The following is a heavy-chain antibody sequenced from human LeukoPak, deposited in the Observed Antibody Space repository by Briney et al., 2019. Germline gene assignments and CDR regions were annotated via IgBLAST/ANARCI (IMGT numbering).Heavy chain of an antibody. D-gene: IGHD2-8*01. J-gene: IGHJ5*02. CDR2: INHSRST. CDR1: GGSFSGYY. V-gene: IGHV4-34*01. CDR3: ARIPSGYCTNGVCQNWFDP. Sequence: PSETLSLTCAVYGGSFSGYYWSWIRQPPGKGLEWIGEINHSRSTNYNPSLKSRVTISVDTSKNQFSLKLSSVTAADTAVYYYARIPSGYCTNGVCQNWFDPWGQGTLVTVSS.